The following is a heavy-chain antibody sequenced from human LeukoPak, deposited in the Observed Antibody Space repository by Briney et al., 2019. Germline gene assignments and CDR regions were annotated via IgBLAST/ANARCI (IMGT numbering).Heavy chain of an antibody. J-gene: IGHJ4*02. CDR1: GFTFSSYW. CDR2: INTDGSST. D-gene: IGHD2-2*01. Sequence: GGSLRLSCAASGFTFSSYWMHWVRQDPGKGLVWVSRINTDGSSTSYADSVKGRFTVTRDNAKNTLYLQMNSLRAGDTAVYYCARDSSSLSYWGQGTLVTVSS. CDR3: ARDSSSLSY. V-gene: IGHV3-74*01.